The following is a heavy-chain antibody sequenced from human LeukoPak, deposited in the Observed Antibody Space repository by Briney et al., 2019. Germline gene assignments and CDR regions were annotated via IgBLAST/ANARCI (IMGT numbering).Heavy chain of an antibody. CDR3: TRGVLTGYYTDPGNY. V-gene: IGHV4-59*09. CDR2: IHYSGST. J-gene: IGHJ4*02. Sequence: YIHYSGSTNYNPSLKSRVTISVDTSKNQFSLKLSSVTAADTAVYYCTRGVLTGYYTDPGNYWGQGTLVTVSS. D-gene: IGHD3-9*01.